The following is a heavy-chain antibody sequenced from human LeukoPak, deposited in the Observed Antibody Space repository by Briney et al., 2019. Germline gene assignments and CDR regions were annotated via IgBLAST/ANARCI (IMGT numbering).Heavy chain of an antibody. CDR3: ARDGRFAAYEPDY. D-gene: IGHD1-26*01. J-gene: IGHJ4*02. CDR2: ISVNTGNT. V-gene: IGHV1-18*04. CDR1: GYTFTNYA. Sequence: ASVKVSCKASGYTFTNYAMTWVRQAPGQGPEWMGWISVNTGNTNYAQKFQGRVSMTTDTSTSTAYMELRSLRSDDTAVYYCARDGRFAAYEPDYWGQGTLVTVSS.